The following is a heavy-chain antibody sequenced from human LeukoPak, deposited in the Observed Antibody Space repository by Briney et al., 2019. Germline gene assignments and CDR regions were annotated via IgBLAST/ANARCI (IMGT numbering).Heavy chain of an antibody. CDR3: ARAREWLLPYYFDY. Sequence: GASVKVSCKASGYTFTGYFMHWVRQAPGQGLEWMGWINPISGGTNYAQKFQGRVTMTRDTSISTTHMDLSRLRSDDTAVYYCARAREWLLPYYFDYWGQGTLVTVSS. V-gene: IGHV1-2*02. CDR1: GYTFTGYF. CDR2: INPISGGT. J-gene: IGHJ4*02. D-gene: IGHD5-12*01.